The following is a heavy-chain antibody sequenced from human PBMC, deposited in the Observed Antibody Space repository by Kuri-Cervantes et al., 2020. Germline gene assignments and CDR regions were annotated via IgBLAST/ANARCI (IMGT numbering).Heavy chain of an antibody. D-gene: IGHD3-22*01. J-gene: IGHJ6*02. CDR1: GFTFSSYS. V-gene: IGHV3-21*05. Sequence: ETLSLTCAASGFTFSSYSMNWVRQAPGKGLEWVSYISSSSSYIYYADSVKGRFTISRGNAKNSLYLQMNSLRAEDTAVYYCAKDRVYYYDSSDLYGMDVWGQGTTVTVSS. CDR3: AKDRVYYYDSSDLYGMDV. CDR2: ISSSSSYI.